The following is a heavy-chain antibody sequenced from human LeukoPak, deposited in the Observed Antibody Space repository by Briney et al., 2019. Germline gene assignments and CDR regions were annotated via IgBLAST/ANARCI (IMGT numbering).Heavy chain of an antibody. D-gene: IGHD1-26*01. CDR1: GGSISSYY. CDR2: IYTSGST. CDR3: ARENSGSYREFDY. V-gene: IGHV4-4*07. Sequence: SETLSLTCTVSGGSISSYYWSWIRQPAGKGLEWIGRIYTSGSTNYNASLKSRVSMSVDTSKNQFSLKLSSVAAADTAVFYCARENSGSYREFDYWGQGTLVTVSS. J-gene: IGHJ4*02.